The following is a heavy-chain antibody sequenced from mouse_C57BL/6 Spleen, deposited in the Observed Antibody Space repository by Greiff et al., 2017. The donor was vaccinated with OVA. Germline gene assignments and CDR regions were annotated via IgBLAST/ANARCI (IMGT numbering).Heavy chain of an antibody. V-gene: IGHV3-6*01. CDR2: ISYDGSN. D-gene: IGHD2-4*01. CDR3: ATLYDYWFAY. Sequence: VQLKESGPGLVKPSQSLSLTCSVTGYSITSGYYWNWIRQFPGNKLEWMGYISYDGSNNYNPSLKNRISITRDTSKNQFFLKLNSVTTEDTATYYCATLYDYWFAYWGQGTLVTVSA. J-gene: IGHJ3*01. CDR1: GYSITSGYY.